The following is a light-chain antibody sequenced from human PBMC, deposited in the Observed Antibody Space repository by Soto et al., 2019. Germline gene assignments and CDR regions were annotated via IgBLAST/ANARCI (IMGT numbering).Light chain of an antibody. CDR1: QSISSY. V-gene: IGKV1-39*01. CDR2: AAS. J-gene: IGKJ5*01. Sequence: DLQMTQSPASLSASLGDRVTITCRASQSISSYLNWYQQKPGKAPKLLIYAASSLQSGVPSRFSGSGSGTDFSHTISSLQPEDFATYYCQQSYSTISITFGQGTRLEI. CDR3: QQSYSTISIT.